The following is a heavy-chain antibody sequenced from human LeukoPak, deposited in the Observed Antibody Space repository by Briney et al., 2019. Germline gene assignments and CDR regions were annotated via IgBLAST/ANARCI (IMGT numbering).Heavy chain of an antibody. CDR2: IYYSGST. Sequence: SETLSLTCTVSGGSISSSSYYWVWIRQPPGKGLEWIGSIYYSGSTYYNPSLKSRVTISVDTSKNQFSLKLSSVTAADTAVYYCAREVSSTAIINYWGQGTLVTVSS. D-gene: IGHD5-18*01. J-gene: IGHJ4*02. CDR1: GGSISSSSYY. CDR3: AREVSSTAIINY. V-gene: IGHV4-39*02.